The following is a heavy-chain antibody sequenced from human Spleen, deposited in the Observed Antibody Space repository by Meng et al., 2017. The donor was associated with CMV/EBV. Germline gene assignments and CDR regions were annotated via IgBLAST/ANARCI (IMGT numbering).Heavy chain of an antibody. CDR1: GDSFSSSRYY. CDR3: ARDWLLLHYFDY. D-gene: IGHD3-9*01. Sequence: QVRGSAQGRGKPSGSLSLTWNVSGDSFSSSRYYWGWIRQPPGKWLEWIGSIYYSGSTFYNPSPKSRVTISVDTSKNQFSLKLISVTAADTAVYYCARDWLLLHYFDYWGQGTLVTVSS. V-gene: IGHV4-39*07. J-gene: IGHJ4*02. CDR2: IYYSGST.